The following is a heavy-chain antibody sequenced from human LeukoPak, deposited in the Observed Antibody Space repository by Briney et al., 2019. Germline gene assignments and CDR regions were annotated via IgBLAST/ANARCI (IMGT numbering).Heavy chain of an antibody. J-gene: IGHJ4*02. V-gene: IGHV3-30*18. CDR1: GFTFSSYG. CDR3: AKLGQLAQ. D-gene: IGHD6-13*01. Sequence: PGGSLRLSCAASGFTFSSYGMHWVRQAPGKGLEWVAVISYDGSNKYYADSVKGRFTISRDNSKNTLYLQMNSLRAEDTAVYYCAKLGQLAQWGQGTLVTVSS. CDR2: ISYDGSNK.